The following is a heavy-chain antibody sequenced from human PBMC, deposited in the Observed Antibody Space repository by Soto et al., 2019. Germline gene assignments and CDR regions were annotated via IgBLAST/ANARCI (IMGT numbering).Heavy chain of an antibody. V-gene: IGHV3-74*01. D-gene: IGHD2-2*01. CDR1: GFTLSDYY. CDR3: ARVPDCSSSGCYSYFDS. Sequence: EVQLVESGGGLVQPGGSLRLSCAASGFTLSDYYMHWARQAPGKGLVWVSRISNDGSNTDYADSVKGRFTISRDNAKNTMHLQMNSLRAEDTAVYYCARVPDCSSSGCYSYFDSWGQGTLVTVSS. J-gene: IGHJ4*02. CDR2: ISNDGSNT.